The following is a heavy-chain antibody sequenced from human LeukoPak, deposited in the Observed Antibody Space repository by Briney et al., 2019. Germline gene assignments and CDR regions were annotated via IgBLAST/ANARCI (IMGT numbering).Heavy chain of an antibody. V-gene: IGHV3-30*02. J-gene: IGHJ4*02. Sequence: GGSLRLSCAASGFTFSSYGMHWVRQAPGKGLEWVAFIRYDGSNKYYADSVKGRFTISRDNSKNTLYLQMNSLRAEDTAVYYCAKDLLGYPSDYWGQGTLVTVSS. CDR2: IRYDGSNK. CDR3: AKDLLGYPSDY. CDR1: GFTFSSYG. D-gene: IGHD2-15*01.